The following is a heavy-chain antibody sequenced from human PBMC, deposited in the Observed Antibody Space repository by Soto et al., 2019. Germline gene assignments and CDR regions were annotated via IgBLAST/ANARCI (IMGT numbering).Heavy chain of an antibody. D-gene: IGHD1-1*01. V-gene: IGHV3-11*01. CDR2: ITSSGSNT. Sequence: QVQLVESGGGLVKPGGSLRLSCAASGFTFSGYNMSWIRQAPGKGLEWVSYITSSGSNTFDAESVKGRFTISRDNTMNLLYLQMHRLSAEDTAVYYCARSGTISSAHHFDHWGQGTRVTVSS. CDR1: GFTFSGYN. CDR3: ARSGTISSAHHFDH. J-gene: IGHJ4*02.